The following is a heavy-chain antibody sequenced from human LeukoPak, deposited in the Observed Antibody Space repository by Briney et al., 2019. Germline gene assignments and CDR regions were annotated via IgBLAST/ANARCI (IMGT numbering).Heavy chain of an antibody. J-gene: IGHJ3*02. V-gene: IGHV3-21*01. D-gene: IGHD4-17*01. CDR1: GFTFSSYS. Sequence: GGSLRLSCAASGFTFSSYSMNWVRQAPGKGLEWVSSISSSSSYIYYADSVKGRFTISRDNAKNSLYLQMNSLRAEDTAVYYCARDVLDGDYTVGAFDIWGQGTMVTVSS. CDR2: ISSSSSYI. CDR3: ARDVLDGDYTVGAFDI.